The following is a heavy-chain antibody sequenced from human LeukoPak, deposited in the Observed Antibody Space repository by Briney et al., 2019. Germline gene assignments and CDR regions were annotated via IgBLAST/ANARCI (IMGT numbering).Heavy chain of an antibody. V-gene: IGHV4-34*01. CDR1: GVSFSGYY. CDR2: INHSGST. D-gene: IGHD3-9*01. Sequence: SETLSLTCAVYGVSFSGYYWSWIRQPPGKGLEWIGEINHSGSTNYNPSLKSRVTISVDTSKNQFSLKLSSVTAADTAVYYCARGPDVLRYFDWLVDGLDAFDIWGQGTMVTVSS. J-gene: IGHJ3*02. CDR3: ARGPDVLRYFDWLVDGLDAFDI.